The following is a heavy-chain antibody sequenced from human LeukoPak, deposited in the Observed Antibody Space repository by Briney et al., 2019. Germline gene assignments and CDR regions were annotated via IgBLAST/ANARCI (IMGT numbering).Heavy chain of an antibody. CDR1: GGSFSGYY. CDR3: ARTGLLWFGELLSDPYYFDY. Sequence: SETLSLTCAVYGGSFSGYYWSWIRQPPGKGLEWIGEINHSGSTNYNPSLKSRVTISVDTSKNQFSLKLSSVTAADTAVYYCARTGLLWFGELLSDPYYFDYWGQGTLVTVSS. D-gene: IGHD3-10*01. J-gene: IGHJ4*02. V-gene: IGHV4-34*01. CDR2: INHSGST.